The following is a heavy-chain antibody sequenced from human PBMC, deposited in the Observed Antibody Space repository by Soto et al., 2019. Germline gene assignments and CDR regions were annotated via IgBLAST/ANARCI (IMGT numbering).Heavy chain of an antibody. D-gene: IGHD3-9*01. Sequence: QVQVVESGGGVVQAGRSLRLSCTASGFTFGTYSMHWVRQAPGKGLEWVAVISYDASNTYYADSVKGRFTISRDNSKNALFLQMNSLRPEDTAVYYCATPQRGYLDLDYWGQGILVTVSS. V-gene: IGHV3-30-3*01. CDR1: GFTFGTYS. J-gene: IGHJ4*02. CDR2: ISYDASNT. CDR3: ATPQRGYLDLDY.